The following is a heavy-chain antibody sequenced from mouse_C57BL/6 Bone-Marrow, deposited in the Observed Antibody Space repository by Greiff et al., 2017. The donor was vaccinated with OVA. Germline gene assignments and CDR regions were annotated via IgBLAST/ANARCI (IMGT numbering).Heavy chain of an antibody. CDR2: IHPNSGST. CDR1: GYTFTSYW. J-gene: IGHJ2*01. D-gene: IGHD1-1*01. V-gene: IGHV1-64*01. CDR3: ARRGGFYISDY. Sequence: VQLQQPGAELVKPGASVKLSCKASGYTFTSYWMHWVKQRPGQGLEWIGMIHPNSGSTNYNEKFKSKATLTVDKSSSTAYMQLSSLTSEDAAVYYCARRGGFYISDYWGQGTTLTVSS.